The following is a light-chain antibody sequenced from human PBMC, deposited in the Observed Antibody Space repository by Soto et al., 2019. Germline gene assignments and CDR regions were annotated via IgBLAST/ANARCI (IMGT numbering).Light chain of an antibody. J-gene: IGKJ5*01. Sequence: EIVFTQSPATLSLSPGERATLSCRASQSVSSSYLAWYQQRPGQAPRLLLYGASSRAHGIPDRFSGSGSGTDLTLTISRLEPEDFAVYYCQQYGSSPPITFGQGTRLEIK. CDR3: QQYGSSPPIT. CDR1: QSVSSSY. V-gene: IGKV3-20*01. CDR2: GAS.